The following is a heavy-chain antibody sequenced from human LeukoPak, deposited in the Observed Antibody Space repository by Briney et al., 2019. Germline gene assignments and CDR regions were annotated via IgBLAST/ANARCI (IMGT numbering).Heavy chain of an antibody. CDR3: ARVVTSYGETAFDH. V-gene: IGHV4-61*01. CDR2: IYYSGGT. J-gene: IGHJ4*02. CDR1: GGSISSGSYY. Sequence: SETLSLTCTVSGGSISSGSYYWSWIRQPPGKGLEWIGYIYYSGGTNYNPSLKSRVTISVDTSKNQFSLKLSSVTAADTAVYYCARVVTSYGETAFDHWGQGTLVTVSS. D-gene: IGHD5-18*01.